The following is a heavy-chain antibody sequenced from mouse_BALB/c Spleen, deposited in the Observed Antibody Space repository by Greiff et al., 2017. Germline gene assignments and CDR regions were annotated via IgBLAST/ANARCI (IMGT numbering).Heavy chain of an antibody. CDR1: GFSLTSYG. J-gene: IGHJ4*01. CDR2: ICAGGST. D-gene: IGHD1-3*01. V-gene: IGHV2-9*02. CDR3: AREKYPYAMDY. Sequence: VKLVESGPGLVAPSQSLSITCTVSGFSLTSYGVHWVRQPPGKGLEWLGVICAGGSTNYNSALMSRLSISKDNSKSQVFLKMNSLQTDDTAMYYCAREKYPYAMDYWGQGTSVTVSS.